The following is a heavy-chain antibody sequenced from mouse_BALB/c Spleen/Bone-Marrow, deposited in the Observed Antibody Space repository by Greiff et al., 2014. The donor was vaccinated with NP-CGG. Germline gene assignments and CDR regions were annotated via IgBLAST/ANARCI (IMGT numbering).Heavy chain of an antibody. J-gene: IGHJ4*01. CDR2: ISNGSSPI. D-gene: IGHD2-4*01. CDR1: GFTFSSFG. Sequence: EVQGVESGGGLVQPGGSRKLSCAASGFTFSSFGMHWVRQAPEKGLEWVAYISNGSSPIYYADTVKGRFTIFRDNPKNTLFLQMTSLRSEDTAMYYCARKGAMITHYYAMDYWGQGTSVTVSS. V-gene: IGHV5-17*02. CDR3: ARKGAMITHYYAMDY.